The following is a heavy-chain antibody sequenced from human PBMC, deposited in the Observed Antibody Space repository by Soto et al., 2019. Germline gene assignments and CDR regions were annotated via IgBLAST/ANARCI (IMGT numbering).Heavy chain of an antibody. Sequence: PGGSLRLSCVASGFPFSSYSMNWVRQAPGKGLEWVSYISSSSSTIYYADSVKGRFTISRDNAKNSLYLQMNSLRDEDTAVYYCARDPFDWLLGYYYYGMDVWGQGTTVTVSS. CDR1: GFPFSSYS. J-gene: IGHJ6*02. CDR3: ARDPFDWLLGYYYYGMDV. CDR2: ISSSSSTI. V-gene: IGHV3-48*02. D-gene: IGHD3-9*01.